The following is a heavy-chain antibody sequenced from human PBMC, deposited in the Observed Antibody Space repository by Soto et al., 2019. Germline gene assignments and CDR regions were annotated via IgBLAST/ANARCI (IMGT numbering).Heavy chain of an antibody. CDR3: DYEGFDY. J-gene: IGHJ4*02. Sequence: DTWSLPCTVPSDSIGSYSCSWSRQPPGKGMVLFGYISYSGSTYYNASLKIRVTISGDTSKNQFSLMVSSVTAADTAVYYGDYEGFDYWGQGTLVIVSS. V-gene: IGHV4-59*01. CDR2: ISYSGST. CDR1: SDSIGSYS. D-gene: IGHD4-17*01.